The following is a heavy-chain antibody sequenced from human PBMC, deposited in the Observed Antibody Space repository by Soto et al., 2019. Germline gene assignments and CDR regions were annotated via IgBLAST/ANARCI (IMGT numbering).Heavy chain of an antibody. V-gene: IGHV1-18*01. CDR2: ISAYDGDT. CDR3: ARDGGWFDP. J-gene: IGHJ5*02. Sequence: ASVKVSCKVSGYTLTELSMHWVRQAPGKGLEWMGGISAYDGDTNYAQKLQGRVTMTTDTSTSTAYMELRSLRSDDTAVYYCARDGGWFDPWGQGTLVTVPS. D-gene: IGHD2-15*01. CDR1: GYTLTELS.